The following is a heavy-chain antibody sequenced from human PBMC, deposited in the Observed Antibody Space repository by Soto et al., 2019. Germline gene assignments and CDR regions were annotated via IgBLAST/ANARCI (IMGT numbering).Heavy chain of an antibody. D-gene: IGHD6-13*01. CDR1: GFTFSSYA. CDR3: ARDRGVVVAAAGTVGTYGMDV. Sequence: QVQLVESGGGVVQPGRSLRLSCAASGFTFSSYAMHWVRQAPGKGLEWVAVISYDGSNKYYADSVKGRFTISRDNSKNTLYLKMNSLRAEDTAVYYCARDRGVVVAAAGTVGTYGMDVWGQGTTVTVSS. V-gene: IGHV3-30-3*01. J-gene: IGHJ6*02. CDR2: ISYDGSNK.